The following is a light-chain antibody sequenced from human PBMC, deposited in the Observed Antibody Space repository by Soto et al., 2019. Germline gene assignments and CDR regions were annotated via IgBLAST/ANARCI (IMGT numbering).Light chain of an antibody. Sequence: DIQMTQSPSSLSASVGDRVTITCQTSQDISNYLNWYQQKPGKAPKLLIYDASNLETGVPSRFSGSGSGTDFNFTISSLQPEDIATYYFQQSDNLPWTFGQGTKGEIK. CDR1: QDISNY. J-gene: IGKJ1*01. CDR3: QQSDNLPWT. V-gene: IGKV1-33*01. CDR2: DAS.